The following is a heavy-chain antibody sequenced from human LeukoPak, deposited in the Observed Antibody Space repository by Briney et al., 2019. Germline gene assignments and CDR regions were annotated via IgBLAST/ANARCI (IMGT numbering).Heavy chain of an antibody. D-gene: IGHD5-24*01. CDR2: IIPILGIA. V-gene: IGHV1-69*04. CDR3: ARAGRRRWLQSLDWFGDYYFDY. J-gene: IGHJ4*02. Sequence: ASVKVSCKASGGTFSSYAISWVRQAPGQGLEWMGRIIPILGIANYAQKFQGRVTITADKSTSTAYMELSSLRSEDTAVYYCARAGRRRWLQSLDWFGDYYFDYWGQGTLVTVSS. CDR1: GGTFSSYA.